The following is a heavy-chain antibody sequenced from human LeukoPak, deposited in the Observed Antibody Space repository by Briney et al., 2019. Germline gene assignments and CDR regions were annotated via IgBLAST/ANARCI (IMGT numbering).Heavy chain of an antibody. CDR3: ARAMTTVTTAFDY. J-gene: IGHJ4*02. D-gene: IGHD4-17*01. Sequence: ASVKVSCKASGYTFTGYYMHWVRQAPGQGLEWMGWINPNSGGTNYAQKFQGWVTMTRDTSISTAYMELSRLRSDDTAVYYCARAMTTVTTAFDYWGQGTLVTVSS. V-gene: IGHV1-2*04. CDR2: INPNSGGT. CDR1: GYTFTGYY.